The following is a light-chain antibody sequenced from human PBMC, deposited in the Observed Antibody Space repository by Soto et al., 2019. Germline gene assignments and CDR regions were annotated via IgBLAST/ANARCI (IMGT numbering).Light chain of an antibody. CDR1: QSLLHSNGYNY. CDR2: WGS. CDR3: MQALQTPPYT. V-gene: IGKV2-28*01. Sequence: DIVMTQSPLSLPVTPGEPASISCRSSQSLLHSNGYNYLDWYLQKPGQSPHLLIYWGSNQASGVPDRFSGSGSGTDFTLKISRVEVEDVGVYYCMQALQTPPYTFGQGTKLEIK. J-gene: IGKJ2*01.